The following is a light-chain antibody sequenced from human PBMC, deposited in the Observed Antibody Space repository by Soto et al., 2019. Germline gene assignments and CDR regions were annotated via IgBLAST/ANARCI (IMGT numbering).Light chain of an antibody. CDR1: QSVSSSY. J-gene: IGKJ3*01. Sequence: IVLPQSPGTLSLSPGEGATLSCRASQSVSSSYLAWYQQKPGQAPRLLIYGASSRATGIPDRFSGSGSGTDFTLTISRLEPEDFAVYYCQQYANSPLTFGPGTKVDIK. CDR2: GAS. V-gene: IGKV3-20*01. CDR3: QQYANSPLT.